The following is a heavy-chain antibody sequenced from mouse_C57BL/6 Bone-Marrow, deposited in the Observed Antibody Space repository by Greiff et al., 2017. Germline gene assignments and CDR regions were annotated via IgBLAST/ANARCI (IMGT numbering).Heavy chain of an antibody. J-gene: IGHJ3*01. CDR3: ARLNWDEAWFAY. Sequence: VKLQQSGPELVKPGASVKISCKASGYAFSSSWMNWVKQRPGKGLEWIGRIYPGDGDTNYNGKFKGKATLTADKSSSTAYMQLSSLTSEDSAVYFCARLNWDEAWFAYWGQGTLVTVSA. CDR1: GYAFSSSW. CDR2: IYPGDGDT. V-gene: IGHV1-82*01. D-gene: IGHD4-1*01.